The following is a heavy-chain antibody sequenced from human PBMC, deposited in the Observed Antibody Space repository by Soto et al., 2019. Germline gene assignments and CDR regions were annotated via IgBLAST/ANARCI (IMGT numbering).Heavy chain of an antibody. J-gene: IGHJ5*02. CDR2: INPNSGGT. CDR1: GYTFTGYY. Sequence: GASVKVSCKASGYTFTGYYMHWVRQAPGQGLEWMGWINPNSGGTNYAQKFQGWVTISVDTSKNQFSLKLSSVTAADTAVYYCARGLKVISMVRGVKEEWKWFDPWGQGTLVTVSS. D-gene: IGHD3-10*01. CDR3: ARGLKVISMVRGVKEEWKWFDP. V-gene: IGHV1-2*04.